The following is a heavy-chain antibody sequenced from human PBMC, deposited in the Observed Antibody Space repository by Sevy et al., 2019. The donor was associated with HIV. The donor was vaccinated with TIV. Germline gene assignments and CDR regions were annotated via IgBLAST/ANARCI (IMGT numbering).Heavy chain of an antibody. CDR3: AREGGYSDQGMDV. V-gene: IGHV3-48*01. J-gene: IGHJ6*02. D-gene: IGHD5-12*01. Sequence: GGSLRLSCAASGFTFSSYSMNWVRQAPGKGLEWASYISGSSTTIYYADSVKGRFTISRDNAKNSLYLQMNSLRAEDTAVYYSAREGGYSDQGMDVWGQGTTVTVSS. CDR1: GFTFSSYS. CDR2: ISGSSTTI.